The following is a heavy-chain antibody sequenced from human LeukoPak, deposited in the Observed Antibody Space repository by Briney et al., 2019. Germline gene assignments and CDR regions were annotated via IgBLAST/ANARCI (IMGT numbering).Heavy chain of an antibody. J-gene: IGHJ3*02. V-gene: IGHV1-46*01. Sequence: AAVKVSCKASGYTFTSYDINWVRQAPGQGLEWMGIINPSGGSTSYAQKFQGRVTMTRDTSTSTVYMELSSLRSEDTAVYYCAREDIVVVVAATGAFDIWGQGTMVTVSS. CDR2: INPSGGST. CDR3: AREDIVVVVAATGAFDI. D-gene: IGHD2-15*01. CDR1: GYTFTSYD.